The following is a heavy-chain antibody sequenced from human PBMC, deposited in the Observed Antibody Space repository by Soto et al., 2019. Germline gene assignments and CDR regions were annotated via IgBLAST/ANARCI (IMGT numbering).Heavy chain of an antibody. CDR3: AKARHSMLAAVHI. CDR2: ISGSVGST. CDR1: GCTFSSYA. V-gene: IGHV3-23*01. D-gene: IGHD6-25*01. J-gene: IGHJ3*02. Sequence: SLRLSCAASGCTFSSYAMSGVRQAPGKWLEWVSSISGSVGSTYYSDSVQGRFTVSRDNSKNTLYLQMNSLRAEHPPLSSCAKARHSMLAAVHIWGQGTMVTV.